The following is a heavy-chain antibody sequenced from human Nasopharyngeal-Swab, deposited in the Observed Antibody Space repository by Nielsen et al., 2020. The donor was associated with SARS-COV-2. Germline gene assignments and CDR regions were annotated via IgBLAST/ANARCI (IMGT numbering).Heavy chain of an antibody. CDR3: ARALADGSGGSCLGAFEI. CDR2: IWYDGSNK. D-gene: IGHD2-15*01. V-gene: IGHV3-33*01. J-gene: IGHJ3*02. Sequence: IRQPPGKGLEWVAVIWYDGSNKYYADSVKGRFTINRDNAKNTLYLQMNSLRAEDTAVYYCARALADGSGGSCLGAFEIWGQGTMVTVSS.